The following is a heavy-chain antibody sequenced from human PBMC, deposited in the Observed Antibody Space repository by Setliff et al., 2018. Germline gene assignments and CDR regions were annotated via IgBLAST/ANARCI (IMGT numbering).Heavy chain of an antibody. V-gene: IGHV3-23*01. CDR2: ISDSGGST. CDR1: GFTLSTYA. Sequence: GGSLRLSCVASGFTLSTYAMSWVRQAPGKGLEWVSVISDSGGSTYYADSVKGRFTISRDNTKNTLYLQMNSLRVEDTSTYYCARDREVVGATRGTYYKYYYMDVWGQGTTVTVSS. D-gene: IGHD1-26*01. CDR3: ARDREVVGATRGTYYKYYYMDV. J-gene: IGHJ6*03.